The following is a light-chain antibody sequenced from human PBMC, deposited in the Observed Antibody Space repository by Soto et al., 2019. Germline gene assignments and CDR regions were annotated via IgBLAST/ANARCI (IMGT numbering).Light chain of an antibody. CDR2: DAS. CDR1: QNINSS. Sequence: DIQMTQSPSSLSASVGDRVTIICRASQNINSSLAWFQQKQGKAPKSLVYDASRLQSGVPPRFSGSGSGTDCSLTISSLHPEDAVTYYFQQDERYNPSFGGGTKLEI. V-gene: IGKV1-16*01. CDR3: QQDERYNPS. J-gene: IGKJ4*01.